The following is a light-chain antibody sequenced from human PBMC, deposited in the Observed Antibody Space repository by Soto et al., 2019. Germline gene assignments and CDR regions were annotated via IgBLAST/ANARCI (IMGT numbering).Light chain of an antibody. V-gene: IGKV3-20*01. CDR3: QQSGSSPWT. CDR2: GAS. Sequence: EIVWAQSPGTLSLSPGERATLSCRASQSVSRNYLVWYQQKPGQAPRLLIYGASSRATGIPDRFSGSGSGTDFTLTISNLEPEDFAVYYCQQSGSSPWTFGQGTKVDI. J-gene: IGKJ1*01. CDR1: QSVSRNY.